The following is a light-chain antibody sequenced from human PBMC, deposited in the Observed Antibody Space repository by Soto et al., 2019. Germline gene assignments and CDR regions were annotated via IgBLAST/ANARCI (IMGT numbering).Light chain of an antibody. V-gene: IGKV3D-20*02. CDR2: AAS. CDR1: QSVDSKD. J-gene: IGKJ4*01. CDR3: QQLNSYRLT. Sequence: EIVFTHSPSTLSLSPGERATLSCRASQSVDSKDLAWYQQRPGQAPRILILAASSRATGIPDRFSGSGSGTDFTLTISSLEPEDFATYYCQQLNSYRLTFGGGTKVDIK.